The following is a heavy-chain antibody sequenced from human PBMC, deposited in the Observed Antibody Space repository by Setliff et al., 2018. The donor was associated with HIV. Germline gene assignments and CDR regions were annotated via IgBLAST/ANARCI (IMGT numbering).Heavy chain of an antibody. D-gene: IGHD3-22*01. J-gene: IGHJ4*02. CDR1: GYTFTSYY. CDR3: TTPLDSSGYFGSDYLDY. Sequence: ASVKVSCKASGYTFTSYYLHWVRQAPGQGLEWMGRVDPEDGETTYAEKFQGRITITADTSTDTAYLELSSLRSEDSAFYYCTTPLDSSGYFGSDYLDYWGQGALVTVSS. V-gene: IGHV1-69-2*01. CDR2: VDPEDGET.